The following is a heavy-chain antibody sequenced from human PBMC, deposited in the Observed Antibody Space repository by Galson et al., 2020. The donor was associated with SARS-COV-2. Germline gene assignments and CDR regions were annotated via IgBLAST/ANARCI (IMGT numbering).Heavy chain of an antibody. V-gene: IGHV5-51*01. CDR2: IYPGDSDT. Sequence: GESLKISCKGSGYSFTSYWIGWVRQMPGKGLEWMGIIYPGDSDTRYSPSFQGQVTISADKSISTAYLQWSSLKASDTAMYYCARLSFLGYYDCWSGEKTNDAFDIWGQGTMVTVSS. J-gene: IGHJ3*02. CDR1: GYSFTSYW. CDR3: ARLSFLGYYDCWSGEKTNDAFDI. D-gene: IGHD3-3*01.